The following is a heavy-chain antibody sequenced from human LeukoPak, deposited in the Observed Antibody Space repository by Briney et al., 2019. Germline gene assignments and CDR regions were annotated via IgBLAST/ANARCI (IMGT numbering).Heavy chain of an antibody. CDR1: GFTFSSYA. J-gene: IGHJ4*02. CDR3: AKVRPEYYYDSSGYYDY. V-gene: IGHV3-23*01. D-gene: IGHD3-22*01. CDR2: ISGSGGTT. Sequence: GGSLRLSCAASGFTFSSYAMSWVRQAPGKGLEWVSVISGSGGTTYNADSAKGRFTISRDNSKNTLDLQMNSLRAEDTAVYYCAKVRPEYYYDSSGYYDYWGQGTLVTVSS.